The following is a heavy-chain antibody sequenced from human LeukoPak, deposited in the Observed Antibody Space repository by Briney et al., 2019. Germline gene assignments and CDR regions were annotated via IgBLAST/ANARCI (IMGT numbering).Heavy chain of an antibody. CDR3: ATCHFGTGSCYDTLDY. D-gene: IGHD2-15*01. CDR1: GYTFTSYA. V-gene: IGHV1-24*01. CDR2: FDSEDGKI. Sequence: GASVKVSCKASGYTFTSYAMHWVRQAPGQRLEWMGGFDSEDGKIVYAQKFQGRVTMTEATSTDTAYMELSSLKSEDTAVYFCATCHFGTGSCYDTLDYWGQGTLVTVSS. J-gene: IGHJ4*02.